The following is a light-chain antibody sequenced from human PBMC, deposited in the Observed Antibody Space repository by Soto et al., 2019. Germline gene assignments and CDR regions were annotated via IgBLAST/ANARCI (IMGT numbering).Light chain of an antibody. CDR2: LNSDGSH. CDR3: QTWGTGALWV. J-gene: IGLJ3*02. V-gene: IGLV4-69*01. CDR1: RGHSSYA. Sequence: QLVLTQSPSASASLGASVKLTCTLSRGHSSYAIAWHQQQPEKGPRYLMKLNSDGSHSKGDVIPDRFSGSSSGAERYLTISSLQSEDEADYYCQTWGTGALWVFGGGTKLTVL.